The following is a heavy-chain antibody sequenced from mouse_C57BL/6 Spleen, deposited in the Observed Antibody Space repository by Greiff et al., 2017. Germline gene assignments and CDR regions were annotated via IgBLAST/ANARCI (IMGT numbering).Heavy chain of an antibody. CDR1: GFNFNDYY. CDR2: IDPEGGDT. CDR3: ATLWYFDV. Sequence: VQLQQSGAELVKPGASVKLSCTASGFNFNDYYMHWVKQRTEQGLEWIGWIDPEGGDTKYAAKFKGKATITADTSSNTAYLQLSSLTSEDTAVYYCATLWYFDVWGTGTTVTVSS. J-gene: IGHJ1*03. V-gene: IGHV14-2*01.